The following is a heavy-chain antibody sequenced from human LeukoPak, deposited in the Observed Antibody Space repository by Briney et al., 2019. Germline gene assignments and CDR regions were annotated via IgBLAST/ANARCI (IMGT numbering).Heavy chain of an antibody. V-gene: IGHV4-34*01. CDR2: INHSGNT. CDR1: GGSFSAYY. CDR3: ARGVRKIFGSGSNYFDY. J-gene: IGHJ4*02. Sequence: PSETLSLTCAVYGGSFSAYYWSWIRQPPGKGLEWIGEINHSGNTNYNPSLKSRAAISVDTSKNQFFLKMNSVTAADTAVYFCARGVRKIFGSGSNYFDYWGQGTLVTVSS. D-gene: IGHD3-10*01.